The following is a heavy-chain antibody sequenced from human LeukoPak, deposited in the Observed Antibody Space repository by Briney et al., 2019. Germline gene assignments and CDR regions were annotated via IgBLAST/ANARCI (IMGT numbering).Heavy chain of an antibody. CDR3: AKGEVRLKSFDAFDI. D-gene: IGHD4-11*01. Sequence: GGSLRLSCAASGLTFSSYGMHWVRQAPGKGLEWVAVISYDGSKKYYADSVKGRFTISRDNSKNTVYLQMNSLRAEDTAVYYCAKGEVRLKSFDAFDIWGRGTMVTVFS. J-gene: IGHJ3*02. CDR1: GLTFSSYG. V-gene: IGHV3-30*18. CDR2: ISYDGSKK.